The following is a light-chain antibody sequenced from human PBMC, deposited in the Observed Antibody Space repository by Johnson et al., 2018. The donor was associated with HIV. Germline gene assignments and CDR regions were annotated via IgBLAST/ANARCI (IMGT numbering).Light chain of an antibody. Sequence: QSVLTQPPSVSAAPGQKVTISCSGSSSNIGNNYVSWYKQFPGTAPKLLMYENNKRPSGIPERFSGSKSGTSATLGITGLQTGDEADYYCGTWHSALSGGGVFGTGTKVSVL. CDR1: SSNIGNNY. J-gene: IGLJ1*01. CDR2: ENN. CDR3: GTWHSALSGGGV. V-gene: IGLV1-51*02.